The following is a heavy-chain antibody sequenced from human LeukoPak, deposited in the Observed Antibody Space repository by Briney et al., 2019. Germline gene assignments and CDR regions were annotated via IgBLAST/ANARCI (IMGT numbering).Heavy chain of an antibody. J-gene: IGHJ4*02. CDR1: GGSISSGGYY. D-gene: IGHD1-26*01. CDR3: ARGKFSGSYFDY. CDR2: IYYSGST. V-gene: IGHV4-31*03. Sequence: SETLSLTCTVSGGSISSGGYYWSWIRQHPGKGLEWIGYIYYSGSTYYNPSLKSRVTISVDTSKNQISLKLSSVTAADTAVYYCARGKFSGSYFDYWGQGTLVTVSS.